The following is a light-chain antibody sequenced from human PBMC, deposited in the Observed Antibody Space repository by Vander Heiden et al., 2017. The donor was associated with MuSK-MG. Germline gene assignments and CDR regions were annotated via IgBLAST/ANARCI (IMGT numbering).Light chain of an antibody. CDR3: QVWDSSSDHVL. V-gene: IGLV3-21*04. CDR1: NIGSES. CDR2: YSS. J-gene: IGLJ2*01. Sequence: SYVLTQAPSVSVAPGKTATITWGGNNIGSESVHWYQQKPGQAPVLVILYSSDRPSGIPERFSGSNSGNTATLTISRVETGDEADYFCQVWDSSSDHVLFGGGTKLTVL.